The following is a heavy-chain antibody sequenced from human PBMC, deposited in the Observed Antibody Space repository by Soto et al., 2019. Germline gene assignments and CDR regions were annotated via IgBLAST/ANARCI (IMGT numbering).Heavy chain of an antibody. Sequence: EVQLLESGGGLVQPGGSLRLSCAASGFTFSSYAMRWVRQAPGKGLEWVSAISGSGDSTYYGDSVKGRFTTSRDNSKNTLYWQMNSVRGEDTAVYYCARRGSGSYYDYWCQATLVTVSS. CDR3: ARRGSGSYYDY. CDR2: ISGSGDST. V-gene: IGHV3-23*01. D-gene: IGHD1-26*01. CDR1: GFTFSSYA. J-gene: IGHJ4*02.